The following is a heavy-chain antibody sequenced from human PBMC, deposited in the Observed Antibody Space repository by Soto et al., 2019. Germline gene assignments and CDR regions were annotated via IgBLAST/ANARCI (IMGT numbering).Heavy chain of an antibody. V-gene: IGHV1-18*01. CDR1: GYTFNSYG. CDR2: ISPYNDKS. J-gene: IGHJ6*02. Sequence: ASVKVSCKASGYTFNSYGISWVRQAPGQGLEWMGWISPYNDKSKYAQKFQGRVTITTDESTSTVYMELRTLRPEDTAVYYCAREGLVLVPTTVNSDYYYYAMDVWGQGTTVTVSS. D-gene: IGHD4-17*01. CDR3: AREGLVLVPTTVNSDYYYYAMDV.